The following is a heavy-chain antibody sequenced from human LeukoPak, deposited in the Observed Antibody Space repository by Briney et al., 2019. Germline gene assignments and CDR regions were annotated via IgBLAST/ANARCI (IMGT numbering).Heavy chain of an antibody. Sequence: PGGSLRLSCAASGFTFSAYAMNRVRQAPGKGLEWVSYITSSSSTIYYADSVKGRFTISRDNAKNSLYLQMNSLRDEDTAVYYCARGDGWFGELLNFDYWGQGTLVTVSS. D-gene: IGHD3-10*01. CDR2: ITSSSSTI. CDR1: GFTFSAYA. V-gene: IGHV3-48*02. J-gene: IGHJ4*02. CDR3: ARGDGWFGELLNFDY.